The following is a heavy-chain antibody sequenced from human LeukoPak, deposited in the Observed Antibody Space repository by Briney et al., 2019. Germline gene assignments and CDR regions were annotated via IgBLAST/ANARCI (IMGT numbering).Heavy chain of an antibody. J-gene: IGHJ4*02. D-gene: IGHD3-22*01. Sequence: APVKVSCKASGYTFTSYDINWVRQATGQGLEWMGWMNPNSGNTGYAQKFQGRVTMTRNTSISTAYMELSSLRSEDTAVNYCAIGVGGWLDNDYWGQGTLVTVSS. CDR1: GYTFTSYD. CDR3: AIGVGGWLDNDY. CDR2: MNPNSGNT. V-gene: IGHV1-8*01.